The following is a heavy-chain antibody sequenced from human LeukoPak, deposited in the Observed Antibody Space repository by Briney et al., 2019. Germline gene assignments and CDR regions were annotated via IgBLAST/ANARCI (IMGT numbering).Heavy chain of an antibody. CDR2: ISGSGGST. V-gene: IGHV3-23*01. J-gene: IGHJ4*02. CDR3: AKRGVVIRVILVGFHKEAYYFDS. D-gene: IGHD2/OR15-2a*01. CDR1: GITLSNYG. Sequence: GGSLRLSCAVSGITLSNYGMSWVRQAPGKGLEWVAGISGSGGSTNYADSVKGRFTISRDNPKNTLFLQMNSLRAEDTALYFCAKRGVVIRVILVGFHKEAYYFDSWGQGALVTVSS.